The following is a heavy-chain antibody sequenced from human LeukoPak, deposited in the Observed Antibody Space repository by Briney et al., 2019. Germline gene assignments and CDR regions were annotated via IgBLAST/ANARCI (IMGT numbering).Heavy chain of an antibody. CDR2: MNPNSGNT. CDR1: GYTFTSYD. Sequence: GASVKVSCKASGYTFTSYDINWVRQATGQGLEWMGWMNPNSGNTGYAQKFQGRVTMTRNTSISTAYMELSSLRSEDTAVYYCARVYYGSGSYYDWFDPWGQGTLVTVSS. V-gene: IGHV1-8*01. D-gene: IGHD3-10*01. J-gene: IGHJ5*02. CDR3: ARVYYGSGSYYDWFDP.